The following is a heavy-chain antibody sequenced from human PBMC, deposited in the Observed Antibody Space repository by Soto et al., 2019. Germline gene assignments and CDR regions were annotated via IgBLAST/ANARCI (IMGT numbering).Heavy chain of an antibody. CDR2: IYYGGST. V-gene: IGHV4-59*08. D-gene: IGHD4-17*01. CDR1: GDSISTDY. J-gene: IGHJ5*02. CDR3: ARETYGDYVVYFDP. Sequence: SETLSLTCTVSGDSISTDYWSWIRQSPGKGLEWIGFIYYGGSTNYNPSLKSRVTISVDTPKNQFSLKLSSVTAADTAVYYCARETYGDYVVYFDPWGQGIQVT.